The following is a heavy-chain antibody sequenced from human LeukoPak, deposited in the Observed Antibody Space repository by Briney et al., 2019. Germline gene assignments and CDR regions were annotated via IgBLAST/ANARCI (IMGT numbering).Heavy chain of an antibody. Sequence: GGSLRLSRVVSGLSFSSYSMSWVRQAPGKGLEWVSGISASGGSTWYPDSVKGRFTISRDNSKNTLYLQMNSLRAEDTAIYYCGKDAAGPEYWGQGTLVTVSS. CDR1: GLSFSSYS. D-gene: IGHD6-13*01. CDR3: GKDAAGPEY. J-gene: IGHJ4*02. V-gene: IGHV3-23*01. CDR2: ISASGGST.